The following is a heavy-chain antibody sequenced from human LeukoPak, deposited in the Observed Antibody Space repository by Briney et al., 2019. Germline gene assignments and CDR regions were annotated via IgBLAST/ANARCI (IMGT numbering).Heavy chain of an antibody. J-gene: IGHJ3*02. CDR2: ISSGSNTI. Sequence: GGSLRLSCAASGFTFSTYSMNWVRQAPGKGLERVSYISSGSNTIDYADSVKGRFTISRDNAKNSLYLQMNSLRAEDTAVYYCARETYYAYDIWGQGTMVTVSS. D-gene: IGHD3-10*01. CDR1: GFTFSTYS. V-gene: IGHV3-48*01. CDR3: ARETYYAYDI.